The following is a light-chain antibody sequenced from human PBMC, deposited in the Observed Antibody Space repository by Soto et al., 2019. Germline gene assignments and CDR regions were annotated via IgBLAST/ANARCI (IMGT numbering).Light chain of an antibody. J-gene: IGLJ1*01. CDR3: QSYDSTLCAHV. V-gene: IGLV2-14*03. Sequence: QSVLAQPASVSGSPGQSIAISCTGTSSDVGGYNYVSWYQQHPGKAPKLMIYDVSNRPSGVSNRFSGSKSGNTASLTISGLQAEDEADYYSQSYDSTLCAHVFASVTKVTDL. CDR1: SSDVGGYNY. CDR2: DVS.